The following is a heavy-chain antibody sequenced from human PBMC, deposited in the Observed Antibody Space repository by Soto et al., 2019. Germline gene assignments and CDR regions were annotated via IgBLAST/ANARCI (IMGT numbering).Heavy chain of an antibody. V-gene: IGHV5-51*01. CDR1: GYSFTSYW. CDR3: ARQGGDYVWGSSPGGTWFDP. Sequence: GESLKISCKGSGYSFTSYWIGWVRQMPGKGLEWMGIIYPGDSDTRYSPSFQGQVTISADKSISTAYLQWSSLKASDTAMYYCARQGGDYVWGSSPGGTWFDPWGQGTLVTVSS. J-gene: IGHJ5*02. CDR2: IYPGDSDT. D-gene: IGHD3-16*01.